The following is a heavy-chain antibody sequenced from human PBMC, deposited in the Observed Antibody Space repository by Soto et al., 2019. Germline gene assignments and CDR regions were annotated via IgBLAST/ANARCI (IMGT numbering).Heavy chain of an antibody. CDR3: ARVGGYCSSTSCYRALGLDY. CDR1: GGSISSYY. CDR2: IYYSGST. Sequence: SETLSLTCTVSGGSISSYYWSWIRQPPGKGLEWIGYIYYSGSTNYNPSLKSRVTISVDTSKNQFSLKLSSVTAADTAVYYCARVGGYCSSTSCYRALGLDYWGQGTLVTVSS. V-gene: IGHV4-59*01. D-gene: IGHD2-2*02. J-gene: IGHJ4*02.